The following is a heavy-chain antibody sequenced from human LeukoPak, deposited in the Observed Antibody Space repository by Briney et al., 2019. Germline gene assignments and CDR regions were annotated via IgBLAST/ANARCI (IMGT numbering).Heavy chain of an antibody. CDR2: IIPIFGTA. D-gene: IGHD1-26*01. Sequence: SVKVSCKASGGTFSSYAISWVRQAPGQGPEWMGGIIPIFGTANYAQKFQGRVTITADGSTSTAYMELSSLRSEDTAVYYCASGEWELLYFDYWGQGTLVTVSS. J-gene: IGHJ4*02. CDR1: GGTFSSYA. CDR3: ASGEWELLYFDY. V-gene: IGHV1-69*13.